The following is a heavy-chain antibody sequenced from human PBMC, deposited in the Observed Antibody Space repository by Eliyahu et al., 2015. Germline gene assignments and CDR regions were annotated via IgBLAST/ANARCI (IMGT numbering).Heavy chain of an antibody. V-gene: IGHV3-23*01. CDR3: AKVKVQHRILGGMDV. CDR1: GXTFSTYA. D-gene: IGHD1-1*01. Sequence: EMQMLESGGDLVEPGGSLXLXCXASGXTFSTYAMAWVRQAPVKGLEWVSTLDALGGTYYADSVTGRFTISRDSSKNTLYLRMNSLRAEDTAVYYCAKVKVQHRILGGMDVWGQGTTVTVSS. CDR2: LDALGGT. J-gene: IGHJ6*02.